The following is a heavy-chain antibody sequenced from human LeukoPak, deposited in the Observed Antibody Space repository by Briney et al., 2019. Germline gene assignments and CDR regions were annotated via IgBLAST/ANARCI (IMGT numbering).Heavy chain of an antibody. CDR3: AKDQANMITFGGVIVRFDY. CDR1: GFTFSSYA. V-gene: IGHV3-23*01. D-gene: IGHD3-16*02. Sequence: PGRSLRLSCAASGFTFSSYAMSWVRQAPGKGLEWVSAISGSGGSTYYADSVKGRFTISRDNSKNTLYLQMNSLRAEDTAVYYCAKDQANMITFGGVIVRFDYWGQGTLVTVSS. J-gene: IGHJ4*02. CDR2: ISGSGGST.